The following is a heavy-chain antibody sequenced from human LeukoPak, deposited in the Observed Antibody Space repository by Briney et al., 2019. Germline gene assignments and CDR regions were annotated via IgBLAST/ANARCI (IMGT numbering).Heavy chain of an antibody. Sequence: RWSLRLSCAASGFTFSSYGMHWVRQAPGKGLEWVAVISYDGSNKYYADSVKGRFTISRDNSKNTLYLQMNSLRAEDTAVYYCAKDGRLAHFDYWGQGTLVTVSS. D-gene: IGHD6-25*01. V-gene: IGHV3-30*18. CDR2: ISYDGSNK. CDR3: AKDGRLAHFDY. CDR1: GFTFSSYG. J-gene: IGHJ4*02.